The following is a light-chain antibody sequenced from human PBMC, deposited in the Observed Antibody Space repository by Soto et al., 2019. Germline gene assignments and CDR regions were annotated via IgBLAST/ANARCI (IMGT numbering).Light chain of an antibody. CDR1: SSNIGAGYD. CDR3: NSYGGNTNVV. Sequence: QSVLTQPPSVSGAPGQRVTISCTGSSSNIGAGYDVHWYQQLPGTAPKILIYEVSKRASGVPDRFSGSKSGNTASLTVSGLQPDDEADYYCNSYGGNTNVVFGGGTKLTVL. J-gene: IGLJ2*01. V-gene: IGLV1-40*01. CDR2: EVS.